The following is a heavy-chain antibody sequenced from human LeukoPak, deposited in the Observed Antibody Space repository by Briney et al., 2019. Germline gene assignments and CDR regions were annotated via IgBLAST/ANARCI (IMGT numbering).Heavy chain of an antibody. V-gene: IGHV3-74*01. CDR2: ISPTGSTT. CDR1: GFSFSGHW. J-gene: IGHJ4*02. Sequence: GGSLRLSCAASGFSFSGHWMHWARQLPGKGLVWVSRISPTGSTTSYADSVKGRFAVSRDNAKNTLYLQVNNLSAEDTAVYYCARGPSSNWSGLDFWGQGTLLTVSS. CDR3: ARGPSSNWSGLDF. D-gene: IGHD6-13*01.